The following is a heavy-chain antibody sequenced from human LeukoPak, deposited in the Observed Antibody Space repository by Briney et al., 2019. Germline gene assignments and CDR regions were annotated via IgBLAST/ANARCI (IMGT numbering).Heavy chain of an antibody. V-gene: IGHV3-7*01. CDR2: IKEDGSDI. CDR1: GFTFSSYW. Sequence: GGSLRLSCAASGFTFSSYWMHWVRQAPGKGLEWVANIKEDGSDIHYADSVEGRFTISRDNAKNSLHLQMNSLRVEDTAVYYCARGPRNSPYNLFDPWGQGTQVTVSS. CDR3: ARGPRNSPYNLFDP. D-gene: IGHD4-23*01. J-gene: IGHJ5*02.